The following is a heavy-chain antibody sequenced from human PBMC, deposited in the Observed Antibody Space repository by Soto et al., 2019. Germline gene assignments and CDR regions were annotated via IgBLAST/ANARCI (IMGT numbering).Heavy chain of an antibody. V-gene: IGHV2-5*02. CDR3: AHAYGGTSWPNDAFDV. CDR2: IYWDDDT. CDR1: GFSLSADGVA. J-gene: IGHJ3*01. Sequence: ITLKESGPTLVKPTQSLTLTCTFSGFSLSADGVAVGWIRQPPGKALEWLALIYWDDDTRYRPSLKSRLTSTKDPSKNHVVLTMINLDPVDTATYYCAHAYGGTSWPNDAFDVWGQGTVVTVSS. D-gene: IGHD2-2*01.